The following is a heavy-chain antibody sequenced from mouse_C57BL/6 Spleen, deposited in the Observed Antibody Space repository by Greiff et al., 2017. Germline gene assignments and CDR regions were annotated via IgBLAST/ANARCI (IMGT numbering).Heavy chain of an antibody. CDR1: GFTFSSYA. CDR3: ARALYDGYYAFDY. V-gene: IGHV5-4*01. Sequence: DVQLVESGGGLVKPGGSLKLSCAASGFTFSSYAMSWVRQTPEKRLEWVATISDGGSYTYYPDNVKGRFTISRDHAKNNLYLQMSHLKSEDTAMYYCARALYDGYYAFDYWGQGTTLTVSS. J-gene: IGHJ2*01. CDR2: ISDGGSYT. D-gene: IGHD2-3*01.